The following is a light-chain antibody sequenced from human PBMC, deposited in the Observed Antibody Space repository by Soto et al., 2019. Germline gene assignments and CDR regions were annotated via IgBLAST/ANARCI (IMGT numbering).Light chain of an antibody. CDR1: SSDVGGYNY. V-gene: IGLV2-14*01. Sequence: QSALTQPASVSGSPGQSITISCTGTSSDVGGYNYVSWYQQHPGKAPKLIIYDVNNRPSGVSNRFSGSKSGNTASLTISGLQAEDEADYYCYSYTTSTTVVFGGGTKVTVL. J-gene: IGLJ3*02. CDR3: YSYTTSTTVV. CDR2: DVN.